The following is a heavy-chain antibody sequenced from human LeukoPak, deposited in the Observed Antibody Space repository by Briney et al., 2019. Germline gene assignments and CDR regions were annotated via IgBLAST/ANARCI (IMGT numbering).Heavy chain of an antibody. CDR3: ARATVTPIDNWFDP. V-gene: IGHV4-31*03. J-gene: IGHJ5*02. CDR1: GGSISSGGYY. D-gene: IGHD4-17*01. Sequence: PSQTLSLTCTVSGGSISSGGYYWSWIRQHPGKGLEWIGYIYYSGSTYYNPSLKSRVTISADTSKNQFPLELSSVTAADTAVYYCARATVTPIDNWFDPWGQGTLVTVSS. CDR2: IYYSGST.